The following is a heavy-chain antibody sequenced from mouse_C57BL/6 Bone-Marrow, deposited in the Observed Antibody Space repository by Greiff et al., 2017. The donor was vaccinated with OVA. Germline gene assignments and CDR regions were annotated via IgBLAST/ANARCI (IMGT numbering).Heavy chain of an antibody. D-gene: IGHD1-1*01. CDR3: TPLLFDY. J-gene: IGHJ2*01. Sequence: VQLKQSGAELVRPGASVKLSCTASGFNIKDDYMHWVKQRPEQGLEWIGWIDPENGDTEYASKFQGKATITADTSSNTAYLQLSSLTSEDTAVYYCTPLLFDYWGQGTTLTVSS. V-gene: IGHV14-4*01. CDR2: IDPENGDT. CDR1: GFNIKDDY.